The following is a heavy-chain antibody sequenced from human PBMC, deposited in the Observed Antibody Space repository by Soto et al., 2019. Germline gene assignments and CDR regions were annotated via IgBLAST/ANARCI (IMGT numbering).Heavy chain of an antibody. CDR1: GYTFTSYG. D-gene: IGHD3-16*02. V-gene: IGHV1-18*01. CDR3: ARDGEVMITFGGVIGVDY. CDR2: ISAYNGNT. J-gene: IGHJ4*02. Sequence: QVQLVQSGAEVKKPGASVKVSCKASGYTFTSYGISWVRQAPGQGLEWMGWISAYNGNTNYAQKLLGRVTMTTDTSTSTAYMELRSLRSDDTAVYYCARDGEVMITFGGVIGVDYWGQGTLVTVSS.